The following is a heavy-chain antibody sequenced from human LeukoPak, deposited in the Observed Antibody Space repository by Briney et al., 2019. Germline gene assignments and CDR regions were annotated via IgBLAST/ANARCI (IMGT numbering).Heavy chain of an antibody. CDR3: ARGLPGIAAAVDY. V-gene: IGHV4-59*08. CDR2: IYYSGST. J-gene: IGHJ4*02. D-gene: IGHD6-13*01. Sequence: PSETLSVTCTVSGGSISSYYWSWIRQPPGKGLEWIGYIYYSGSTNYNPSLKSRVTISVDTSKNQFSLKLSSVTAADTAVYYCARGLPGIAAAVDYWGQGTLVTVSS. CDR1: GGSISSYY.